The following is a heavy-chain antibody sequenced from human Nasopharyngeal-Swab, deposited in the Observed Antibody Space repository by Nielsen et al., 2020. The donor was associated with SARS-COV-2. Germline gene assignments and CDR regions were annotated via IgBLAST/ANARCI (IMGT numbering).Heavy chain of an antibody. V-gene: IGHV3-43*02. CDR2: ISGDGGST. D-gene: IGHD6-19*01. CDR1: GFTFDDYA. J-gene: IGHJ3*02. Sequence: GGSLRLSCAASGFTFDDYAMHWVRQAPGKGLEWVSLISGDGGSTYYADSVKGRFTISRDNAKNSLYLQMNSLRAEDTAVYYCARDFRDSAAVAGTVGAFDIWGQGTMVTVSS. CDR3: ARDFRDSAAVAGTVGAFDI.